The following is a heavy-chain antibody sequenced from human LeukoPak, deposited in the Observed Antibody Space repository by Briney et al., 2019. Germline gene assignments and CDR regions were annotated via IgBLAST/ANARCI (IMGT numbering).Heavy chain of an antibody. D-gene: IGHD6-13*01. V-gene: IGHV1-18*01. J-gene: IGHJ5*02. CDR3: ARDMVGLAADGNWFDP. CDR2: TSVYNSNT. Sequence: GASVKVSCKASGYTLTSYGISWVRQAPGQGLEWMGWTSVYNSNTNYAQQFQGRVTLTTDISTSTAYMELRSLRSDDTAMYYCARDMVGLAADGNWFDPWGQGTLVTVSS. CDR1: GYTLTSYG.